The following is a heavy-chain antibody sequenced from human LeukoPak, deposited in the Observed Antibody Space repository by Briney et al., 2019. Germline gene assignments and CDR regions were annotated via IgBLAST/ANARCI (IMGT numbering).Heavy chain of an antibody. V-gene: IGHV4-59*01. D-gene: IGHD3-22*01. CDR3: ARVDYYDSSGYYFNNWFDP. CDR2: IYYSGST. CDR1: GGSISSYY. J-gene: IGHJ5*02. Sequence: PSETLSLTCTVSGGSISSYYWGWIRQPPGKGLEWIGYIYYSGSTNYNPSLKSRVTISVDTSKNQFSLKLSSVTAADTAVYYCARVDYYDSSGYYFNNWFDPWGQGTLVTVSS.